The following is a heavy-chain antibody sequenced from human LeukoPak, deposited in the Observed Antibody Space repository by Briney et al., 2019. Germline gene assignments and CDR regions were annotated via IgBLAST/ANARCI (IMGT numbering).Heavy chain of an antibody. D-gene: IGHD5-24*01. CDR3: ARVGGMTTINNAAFDI. CDR1: GGSINSDY. Sequence: SETLSLTSSVSGGSINSDYWNWIRQPPGKGLEWIGYIYHSGSTNYNPSLKSRVTISIDKSKKQFSLKLISVTAADTAIYYCARVGGMTTINNAAFDIWGQGTMVTVSS. J-gene: IGHJ3*02. V-gene: IGHV4-59*01. CDR2: IYHSGST.